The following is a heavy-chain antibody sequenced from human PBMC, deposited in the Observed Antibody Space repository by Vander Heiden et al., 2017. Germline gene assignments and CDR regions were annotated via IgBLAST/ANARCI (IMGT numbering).Heavy chain of an antibody. CDR1: GFIFDNYY. V-gene: IGHV3-11*01. D-gene: IGHD5-12*01. CDR3: FAGYNDIDY. CDR2: INKDSTTI. Sequence: QVQLVESGGGLVKPGGSLRLSCAASGFIFDNYYMSWIRLAPGKGLEWVSYINKDSTTIYYTDSVQGRFTISRDNAKNSLYLQMNNLGVEDTAVYYCFAGYNDIDYWGQGTLVTVSS. J-gene: IGHJ4*02.